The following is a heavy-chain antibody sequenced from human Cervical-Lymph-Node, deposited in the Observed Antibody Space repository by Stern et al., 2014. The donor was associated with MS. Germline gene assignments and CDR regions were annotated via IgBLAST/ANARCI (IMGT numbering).Heavy chain of an antibody. CDR1: GGTFSSYA. J-gene: IGHJ6*02. D-gene: IGHD1-26*01. V-gene: IGHV1-69*01. Sequence: VQLVQSGAEVKKPGSSVKVSCKASGGTFSSYAISWVRQAPGQGLEWMGGIIPFFGTAKYAQMFQGRVTITADESTSTAYMELSSLRSEDTAVYYCARGRSGSYPLHYYYGMDVWGQGTTVTVSS. CDR3: ARGRSGSYPLHYYYGMDV. CDR2: IIPFFGTA.